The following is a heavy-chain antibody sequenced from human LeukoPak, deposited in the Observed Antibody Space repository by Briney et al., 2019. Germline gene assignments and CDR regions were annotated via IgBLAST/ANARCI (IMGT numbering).Heavy chain of an antibody. Sequence: PSETLSLTCTVSGYSISSGYYWGWIRQPPGKGLEWIGSIYHSGSTYYNPSLKSRVTISGDTSKNQFSLKLSSVTAADTAVYYCASSNPYYYDSSGYSDRSFDYWGQGTLVTVSS. D-gene: IGHD3-22*01. CDR1: GYSISSGYY. V-gene: IGHV4-38-2*02. CDR3: ASSNPYYYDSSGYSDRSFDY. CDR2: IYHSGST. J-gene: IGHJ4*02.